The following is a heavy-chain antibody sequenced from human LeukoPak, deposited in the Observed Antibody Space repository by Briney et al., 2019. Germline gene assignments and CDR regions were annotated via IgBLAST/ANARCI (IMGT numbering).Heavy chain of an antibody. CDR1: GYTFTSYY. CDR3: ARERDYNFDY. J-gene: IGHJ4*02. V-gene: IGHV1-2*06. Sequence: ASVKVSCKASGYTFTSYYMHWVRQAPGQGLEWMGRINPNSGGTAYAQKFQGRVTMTRDTSISTAYMEVSGLRSDDTAVYYCARERDYNFDYWGQGTLVTVSS. CDR2: INPNSGGT. D-gene: IGHD4-11*01.